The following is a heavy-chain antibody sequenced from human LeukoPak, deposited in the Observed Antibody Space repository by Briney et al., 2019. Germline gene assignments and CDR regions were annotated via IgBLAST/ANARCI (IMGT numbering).Heavy chain of an antibody. V-gene: IGHV4-34*01. CDR3: ARRTLPLWSGYYTS. CDR1: GGSISSYY. Sequence: PSETLSLTCTVSGGSISSYYWSWIRQPPGKGLEWIGEIDHSGSTNYNPSLKSRVTISVDTSKNQFSLKLSSVTAADTAVYYCARRTLPLWSGYYTSWGEGTLVTVYS. J-gene: IGHJ5*02. D-gene: IGHD3-3*01. CDR2: IDHSGST.